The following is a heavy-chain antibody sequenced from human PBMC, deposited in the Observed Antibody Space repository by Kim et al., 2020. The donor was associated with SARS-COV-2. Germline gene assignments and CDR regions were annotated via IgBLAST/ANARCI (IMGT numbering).Heavy chain of an antibody. Sequence: TGYAQKFQGRVTMTRNTSIRTAYVGLSSLRSEDTAVYYCARRAWVGYCDYWGQGTLVTVSS. D-gene: IGHD1-26*01. CDR3: ARRAWVGYCDY. CDR2: T. J-gene: IGHJ4*02. V-gene: IGHV1-8*01.